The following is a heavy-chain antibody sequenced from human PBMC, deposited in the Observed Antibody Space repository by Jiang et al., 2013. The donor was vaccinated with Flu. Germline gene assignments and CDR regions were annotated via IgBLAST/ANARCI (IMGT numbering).Heavy chain of an antibody. Sequence: KPGASVKVSCKASGYTFNSYSISWVRQAPGQGLEWMGWISLYYGNTKYARKFQGRVTVTPDTSTSTVYMELRSLRSDDTAVYYCARDDGSIVGVFDLWGQGSLVTVSS. CDR1: GYTFNSYS. CDR3: ARDDGSIVGVFDL. J-gene: IGHJ4*02. D-gene: IGHD3-22*01. CDR2: ISLYYGNT. V-gene: IGHV1-18*01.